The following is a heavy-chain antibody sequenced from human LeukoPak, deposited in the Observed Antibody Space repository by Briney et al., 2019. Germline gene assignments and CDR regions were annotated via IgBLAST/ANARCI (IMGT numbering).Heavy chain of an antibody. CDR1: GFTFSSYE. CDR3: ARGPQWGAITWWFDP. D-gene: IGHD1-26*01. Sequence: PGGSLRLSCAASGFTFSSYEMNWVRRAPGKGLEWVSYISSSGSTIYYADSVKGRFTISRDNAKNSLYLQMNSLRAEDTAVYYCARGPQWGAITWWFDPWGQGTLVTVSS. V-gene: IGHV3-48*03. J-gene: IGHJ5*02. CDR2: ISSSGSTI.